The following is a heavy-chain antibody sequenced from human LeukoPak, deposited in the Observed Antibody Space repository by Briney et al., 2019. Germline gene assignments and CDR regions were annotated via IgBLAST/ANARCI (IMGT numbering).Heavy chain of an antibody. V-gene: IGHV4-4*07. CDR3: ARTGGGPPYYYYYMDV. J-gene: IGHJ6*03. CDR2: IYTSGST. Sequence: SETLSLTCTVSGGSISFYYWSWIRQPAGKGLEWIGRIYTSGSTGYNPSLKSRVTMSVDTSKDQLSLKLSSVTAADTAVYYCARTGGGPPYYYYYMDVWGKGTTVTVSS. CDR1: GGSISFYY. D-gene: IGHD7-27*01.